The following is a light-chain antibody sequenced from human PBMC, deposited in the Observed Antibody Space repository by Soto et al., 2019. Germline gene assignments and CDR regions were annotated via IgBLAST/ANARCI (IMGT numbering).Light chain of an antibody. V-gene: IGKV3-11*01. CDR2: DAS. Sequence: IGMTQSGGTVSLSKGERATLSCRASQSVSNYLAWYQQKPGQAPRLLIYDASNRATGIPARFSGSGSGTDFTLTISCLEPEDFAVYFCHQRSHWPPIPFGQGTRPAIK. CDR3: HQRSHWPPIP. CDR1: QSVSNY. J-gene: IGKJ5*01.